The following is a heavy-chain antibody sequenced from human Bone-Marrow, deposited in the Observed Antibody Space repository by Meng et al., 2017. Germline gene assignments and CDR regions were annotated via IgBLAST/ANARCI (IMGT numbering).Heavy chain of an antibody. V-gene: IGHV4-4*02. D-gene: IGHD6-19*01. CDR2: FHHSGTT. CDR3: AASSGWYRIDS. J-gene: IGHJ4*02. CDR1: GASFSSCYC. Sequence: HLARSSPGWLHPSGPLSIYCVFSGASFSSCYCWTWVRQPPGKGLEWIGAFHHSGTTNYNPSLRSRVTISVDTSKNQFSLRLTSVTAADTSVYYCAASSGWYRIDSWGQETLVTVSS.